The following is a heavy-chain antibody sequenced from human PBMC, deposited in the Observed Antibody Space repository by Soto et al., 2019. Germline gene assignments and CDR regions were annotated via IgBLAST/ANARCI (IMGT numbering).Heavy chain of an antibody. CDR3: ASVANYYDILAGYMSFDY. Sequence: QVQLVQSGAEVKKPGSSVKVSCKASGGTFSSYAISWVRQAPGQGLEWMGGIIPIFGTANYAQKFQGRVTITADESTSTAYVELSSLRSEDTAVYYCASVANYYDILAGYMSFDYWGQGTLVTVSS. V-gene: IGHV1-69*12. D-gene: IGHD3-9*01. CDR1: GGTFSSYA. CDR2: IIPIFGTA. J-gene: IGHJ4*02.